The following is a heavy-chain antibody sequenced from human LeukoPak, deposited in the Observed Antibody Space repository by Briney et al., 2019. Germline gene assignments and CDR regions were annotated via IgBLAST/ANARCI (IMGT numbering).Heavy chain of an antibody. J-gene: IGHJ4*02. D-gene: IGHD1-26*01. Sequence: GGSLRLSCSASGFTFSSYGMHWGRQAPGKGLEYVSGISNKGGSTYYADSVKGRFTISRDNSKNTLHLQMSSLRADDTAVYYCVKSGTWADFDSWGQGTLVTVSS. CDR2: ISNKGGST. V-gene: IGHV3-64D*09. CDR1: GFTFSSYG. CDR3: VKSGTWADFDS.